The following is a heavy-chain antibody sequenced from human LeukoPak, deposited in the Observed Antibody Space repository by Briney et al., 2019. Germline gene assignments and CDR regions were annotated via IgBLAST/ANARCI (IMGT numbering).Heavy chain of an antibody. CDR1: GFTFSDYY. Sequence: GGSLRLSCAASGFTFSDYYMSWIRQAPGKGLEWVSYISVSGNTIYYADSVKGRFTISRDNAKISLYLQMNSLSAEDTAVYYCARASNLLYCSSTSCHFDYWGQGTLVTVSS. CDR3: ARASNLLYCSSTSCHFDY. D-gene: IGHD2-2*01. V-gene: IGHV3-11*04. J-gene: IGHJ4*02. CDR2: ISVSGNTI.